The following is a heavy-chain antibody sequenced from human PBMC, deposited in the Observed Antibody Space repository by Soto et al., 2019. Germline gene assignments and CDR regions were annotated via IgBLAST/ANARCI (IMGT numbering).Heavy chain of an antibody. J-gene: IGHJ6*02. CDR2: ISYDGSNK. CDR1: GFTFSSYG. D-gene: IGHD3-10*01. CDR3: AKDRSGGSAYGMDV. V-gene: IGHV3-30*18. Sequence: QVQLVESGGGVVQPGKSLRLSCAASGFTFSSYGMHWVRQAPGKGLEWVAVISYDGSNKYYADSVKSRFTISRDNSKNTLYLQMNSLRAEDTAVYYCAKDRSGGSAYGMDVWGQGTTVTVSS.